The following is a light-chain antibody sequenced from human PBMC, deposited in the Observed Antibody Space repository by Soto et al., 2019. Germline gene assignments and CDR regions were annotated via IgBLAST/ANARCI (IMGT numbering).Light chain of an antibody. V-gene: IGKV3-20*01. CDR1: QSVSSNY. J-gene: IGKJ1*01. CDR3: HQYGSSPQT. Sequence: EIVLTQSPGTLSLSPGERATLSCRASQSVSSNYLAWYQQTPGQAPRLLIYGASSRATGIPDRFSGSASGTDFTLTISRLEPEDFAVYYCHQYGSSPQTFGQGTKVEIK. CDR2: GAS.